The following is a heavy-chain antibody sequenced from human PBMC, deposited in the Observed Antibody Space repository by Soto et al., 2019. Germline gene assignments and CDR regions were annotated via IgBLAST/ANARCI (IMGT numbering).Heavy chain of an antibody. Sequence: PRLSCAVSGFTFDDNAMHWVRQAPEKGLEWVSGINWKSDIGYADSVKGRFTISRDNAENSLYLQMNSLRAEDTALYYCAISQDRGGRTTFIYWGQGTQVTVPQ. CDR2: INWKSDI. CDR3: AISQDRGGRTTFIY. V-gene: IGHV3-9*01. D-gene: IGHD3-16*01. J-gene: IGHJ4*02. CDR1: GFTFDDNA.